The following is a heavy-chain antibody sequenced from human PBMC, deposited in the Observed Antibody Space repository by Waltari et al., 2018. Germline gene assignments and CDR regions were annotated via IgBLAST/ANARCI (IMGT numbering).Heavy chain of an antibody. V-gene: IGHV3-30*18. CDR3: AKGDIAVVPAAFDY. CDR2: ISHDGSNK. J-gene: IGHJ4*02. CDR1: GITFSTYG. Sequence: QVQLVESGGGVVQPGRSLRPSCAASGITFSTYGLHWGRKAPGKGLEGVAVISHDGSNKNYAGSVKGRFTISRDNSKNTLYLQMNSLRAEDTAVYYCAKGDIAVVPAAFDYWGQGTLVTVSS. D-gene: IGHD2-2*01.